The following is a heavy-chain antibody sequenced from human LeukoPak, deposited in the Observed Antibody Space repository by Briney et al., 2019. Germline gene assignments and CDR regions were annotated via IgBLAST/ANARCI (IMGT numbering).Heavy chain of an antibody. J-gene: IGHJ4*02. CDR1: GYTFTGYY. D-gene: IGHD6-6*01. V-gene: IGHV1-2*02. CDR2: INPNSGGT. Sequence: GASVKVSCKASGYTFTGYYIHWVRQAPGQGLEWMGCINPNSGGTNYAQKFQGRVTMTRDTSISTAYMELSRLRSDDTAVYYRARDEYSSSSHYYFDYWGQGTLVTVSS. CDR3: ARDEYSSSSHYYFDY.